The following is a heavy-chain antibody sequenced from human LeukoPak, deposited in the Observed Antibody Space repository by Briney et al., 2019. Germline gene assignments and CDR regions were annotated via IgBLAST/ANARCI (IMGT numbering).Heavy chain of an antibody. Sequence: GGTLRLSCAASGFTFSSYGMSWVRQAPGKGLEWVSAISGSGGSTYYADSVKGRFTISRDNSKNTLYLQMNSLRAEDTAVYYCAGGAAAGSFDYWGQGTLVTVSS. CDR2: ISGSGGST. J-gene: IGHJ4*02. D-gene: IGHD6-13*01. CDR3: AGGAAAGSFDY. V-gene: IGHV3-23*01. CDR1: GFTFSSYG.